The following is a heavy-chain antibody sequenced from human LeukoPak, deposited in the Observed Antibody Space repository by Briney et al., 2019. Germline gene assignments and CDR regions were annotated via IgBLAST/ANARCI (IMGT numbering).Heavy chain of an antibody. CDR3: ARLVPHYYDSSGF. J-gene: IGHJ4*02. CDR2: ITPNSGGT. V-gene: IGHV1-2*02. D-gene: IGHD3-22*01. Sequence: ASVKVSCKASGYTFTGYYMHWVRQAPGQGLEWMGWITPNSGGTNYAQKFQGRVTMTRDTSISTAYMELSRLRSDDTAVYYCARLVPHYYDSSGFWGQGTLVTVSS. CDR1: GYTFTGYY.